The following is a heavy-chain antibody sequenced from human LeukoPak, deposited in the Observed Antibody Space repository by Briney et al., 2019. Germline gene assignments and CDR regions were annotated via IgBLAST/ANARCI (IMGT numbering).Heavy chain of an antibody. Sequence: ASVKVSCKASGYSFTGYYMHWVRQAPGQGLEWMGWINPNSGGTNYAQKFQGRVTMTRDTSISTAYMGLSRLRSDDTAVYYCARARPNGLLRAQDGDFDYWGQGTLVTVSS. J-gene: IGHJ4*02. D-gene: IGHD3-22*01. CDR1: GYSFTGYY. V-gene: IGHV1-2*02. CDR3: ARARPNGLLRAQDGDFDY. CDR2: INPNSGGT.